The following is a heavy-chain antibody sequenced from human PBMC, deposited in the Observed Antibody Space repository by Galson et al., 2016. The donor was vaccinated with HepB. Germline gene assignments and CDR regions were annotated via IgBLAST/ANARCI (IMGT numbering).Heavy chain of an antibody. D-gene: IGHD4-17*01. CDR3: ARGDNPDYGDYASAYYYMDV. CDR1: GRSISSGGYY. J-gene: IGHJ6*03. V-gene: IGHV4-39*07. Sequence: ATLSLTCTVSGRSISSGGYYWSWIRQPPGKGLEWIGEINHSGSTNYNPSLKSRLNISVDTSKNQFSLKLSSVTAADTAVYYCARGDNPDYGDYASAYYYMDVWGKGTTVTVSS. CDR2: INHSGST.